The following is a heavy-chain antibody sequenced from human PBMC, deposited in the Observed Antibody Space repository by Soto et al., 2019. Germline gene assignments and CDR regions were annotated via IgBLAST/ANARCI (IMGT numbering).Heavy chain of an antibody. CDR1: GGTFSSYA. Sequence: QVQLVQSGAEVKKPGSSVKVSCKASGGTFSSYAISWVRQAPGQGLEWMGGIIPIFGTANYAQKFQGRVTITADESTSTAYMELSSMRYEDTAVYYCATGGDYYDSSGYYYGWGKGTLVTVSS. D-gene: IGHD3-22*01. CDR2: IIPIFGTA. J-gene: IGHJ4*02. CDR3: ATGGDYYDSSGYYYG. V-gene: IGHV1-69*01.